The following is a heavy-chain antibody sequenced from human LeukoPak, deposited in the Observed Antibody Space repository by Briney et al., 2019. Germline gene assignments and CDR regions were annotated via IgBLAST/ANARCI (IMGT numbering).Heavy chain of an antibody. CDR1: GGSISSYY. CDR3: ARLVTINTVTTARYWYFDL. D-gene: IGHD4-17*01. J-gene: IGHJ2*01. Sequence: SETLSLTCTVSGGSISSYYWSWIRQPPGKGLEWIGSSYYSGSTYYNPSLKSRVTISVDTSKNQFSLKLSSVTAADTAVYFCARLVTINTVTTARYWYFDLWGRGTLVTVSS. V-gene: IGHV4-59*05. CDR2: SYYSGST.